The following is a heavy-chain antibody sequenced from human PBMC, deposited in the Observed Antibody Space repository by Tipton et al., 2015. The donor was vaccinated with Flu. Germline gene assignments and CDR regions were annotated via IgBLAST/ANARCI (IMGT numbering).Heavy chain of an antibody. Sequence: GLVKPSETLSLTCTVSGGSISTSNYYWGWIRQPPGKRLELIGSIYPSGTTYYNPSLKSRVTISVDTSKSQFSLKLRSVTAADTAVYYCARLSYYDVDLKNFYFDYWGQGALVTVSS. J-gene: IGHJ4*02. CDR3: ARLSYYDVDLKNFYFDY. D-gene: IGHD3-10*02. V-gene: IGHV4-39*01. CDR2: IYPSGTT. CDR1: GGSISTSNYY.